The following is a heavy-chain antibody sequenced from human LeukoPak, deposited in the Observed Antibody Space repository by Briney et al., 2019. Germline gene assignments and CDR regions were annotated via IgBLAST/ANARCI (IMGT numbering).Heavy chain of an antibody. CDR1: GFTFSNAW. CDR2: IKSKIDGGKE. CDR3: TTDPVLGM. V-gene: IGHV3-15*01. J-gene: IGHJ4*02. Sequence: GGSLRLSCAASGFTFSNAWMNWVRQAPGKGLEWVGRIKSKIDGGKEDYAAPVKGRFTISRDDSKDTLYMQMSSLKIEDTAVYYCTTDPVLGMGGQGALVTVSS. D-gene: IGHD3-3*01.